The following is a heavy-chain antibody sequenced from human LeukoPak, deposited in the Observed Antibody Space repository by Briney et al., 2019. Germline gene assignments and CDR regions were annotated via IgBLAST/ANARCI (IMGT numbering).Heavy chain of an antibody. CDR3: ARSLLTDFWSGYFHY. J-gene: IGHJ4*02. CDR2: INPSGGST. Sequence: APVKVSCKASGYTFTGYAMNWVRQAPGQGLEWMGIINPSGGSTSYAQKFQGRVTMTRDMSTSTVYMELSSLRSEDTAVYYCARSLLTDFWSGYFHYWGQGTLVTVSS. CDR1: GYTFTGYA. V-gene: IGHV1-46*01. D-gene: IGHD3-3*01.